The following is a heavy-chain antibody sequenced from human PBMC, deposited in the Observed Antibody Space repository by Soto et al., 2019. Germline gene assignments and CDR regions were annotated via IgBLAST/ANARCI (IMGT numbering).Heavy chain of an antibody. CDR2: IYWDDDK. CDR3: AHLLVVVANYGMDV. J-gene: IGHJ6*02. D-gene: IGHD2-15*01. Sequence: QITLKESGPTLVKPTQTLTLTCTFSGFSLSTSGVGVGWIRQPPGKALEWLALIYWDDDKRYSPSLTSRLTITKDTSKNQVVLTMTTMDPVDTATYYSAHLLVVVANYGMDVWGQGTTVTVSS. V-gene: IGHV2-5*02. CDR1: GFSLSTSGVG.